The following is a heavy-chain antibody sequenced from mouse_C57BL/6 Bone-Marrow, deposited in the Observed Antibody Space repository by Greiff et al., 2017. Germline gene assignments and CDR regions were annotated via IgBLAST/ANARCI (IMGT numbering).Heavy chain of an antibody. V-gene: IGHV1-55*01. CDR1: GYTFTSYW. CDR3: ARELREGDYYAMDY. Sequence: QVQLQQPGAELVKPGASVKMSCKASGYTFTSYWITWVKQRPGQGLEWIGEIYPGSGSTNYNEKFKSKATLTVDTSSSTAYMQLSSLTSEDSAVYYCARELREGDYYAMDYWGQGTSVTVSS. CDR2: IYPGSGST. J-gene: IGHJ4*01. D-gene: IGHD1-1*01.